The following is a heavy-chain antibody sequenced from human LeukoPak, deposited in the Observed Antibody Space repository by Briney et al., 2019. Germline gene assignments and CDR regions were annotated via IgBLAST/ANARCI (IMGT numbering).Heavy chain of an antibody. Sequence: GGSLRLSCAASGFTFSSCSMNWVRQAPGKGLEWVSSISSSSSYIYYADSVKGRFTTSRDNAKNSLYLQMNSLRAEDTAVYYCARVETYYGSGSYSDDAFDIWGQGTMVTVSS. D-gene: IGHD3-10*01. V-gene: IGHV3-21*01. CDR2: ISSSSSYI. CDR3: ARVETYYGSGSYSDDAFDI. CDR1: GFTFSSCS. J-gene: IGHJ3*02.